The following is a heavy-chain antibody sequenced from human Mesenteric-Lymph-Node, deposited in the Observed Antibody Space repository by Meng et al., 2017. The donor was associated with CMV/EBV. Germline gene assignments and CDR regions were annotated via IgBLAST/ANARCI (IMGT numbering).Heavy chain of an antibody. J-gene: IGHJ4*02. CDR1: GGSISSYY. V-gene: IGHV4-59*01. D-gene: IGHD4-17*01. Sequence: SETLSLTCTVSGGSISSYYWSWIRQPPGKGLEWIGYIYYSGSTNYNPSLKSRVTISVDTSKNQFSLKLSSVTAADTAVYYCARVSSSEDGGYCVFDYWGQGTLVTVSS. CDR2: IYYSGST. CDR3: ARVSSSEDGGYCVFDY.